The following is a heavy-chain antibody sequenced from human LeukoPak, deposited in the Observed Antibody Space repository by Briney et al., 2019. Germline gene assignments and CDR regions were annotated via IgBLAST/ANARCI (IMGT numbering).Heavy chain of an antibody. Sequence: SETLSLTCTVSGGSISSYYWSWIRQPPGKGLEWIGYNYYSGSTNYNPSLKSRVTISVDTSKNQFSLKLSSVTAADTAVYYCARQTGTTVTPNWFDPWGQGTLVTVSS. CDR2: NYYSGST. CDR3: ARQTGTTVTPNWFDP. J-gene: IGHJ5*02. D-gene: IGHD4-17*01. CDR1: GGSISSYY. V-gene: IGHV4-59*08.